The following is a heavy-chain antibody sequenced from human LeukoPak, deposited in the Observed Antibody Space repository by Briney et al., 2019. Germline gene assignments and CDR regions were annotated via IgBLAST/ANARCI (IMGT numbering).Heavy chain of an antibody. Sequence: PGGSLRLSRAASGFTFSSYWMSWVRQAPGKGLEWVANIKQDGSEKYYVDSVKGRFTISRDNAKNSLYLQMNSLRAEDTAVYYCAKGRDSSGYYYNAFDIWGQGTMVTVSS. D-gene: IGHD3-22*01. CDR3: AKGRDSSGYYYNAFDI. CDR2: IKQDGSEK. CDR1: GFTFSSYW. J-gene: IGHJ3*02. V-gene: IGHV3-7*03.